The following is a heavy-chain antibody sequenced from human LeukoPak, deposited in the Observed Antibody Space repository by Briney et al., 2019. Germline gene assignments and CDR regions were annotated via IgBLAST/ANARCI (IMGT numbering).Heavy chain of an antibody. V-gene: IGHV3-7*01. Sequence: GGSLRLSCAASGFTFSSYWTSWVRQAPGKGLEWVANIKQDGSEKYYVDSVKGRFTISRDNAKNSLYLQMNSLRAEDTAVYYCARTAPRDYFDYWGQGTLVTVSS. CDR1: GFTFSSYW. J-gene: IGHJ4*02. CDR3: ARTAPRDYFDY. CDR2: IKQDGSEK. D-gene: IGHD2-21*02.